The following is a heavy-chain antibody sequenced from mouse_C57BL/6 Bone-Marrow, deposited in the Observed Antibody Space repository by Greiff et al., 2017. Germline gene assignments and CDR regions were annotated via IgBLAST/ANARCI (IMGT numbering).Heavy chain of an antibody. CDR2: ISSGSSTL. CDR1: GFTFSDYG. V-gene: IGHV5-17*01. J-gene: IGHJ3*01. CDR3: ARRGYSNYAWFAY. Sequence: EVQVVESGGGLVKPGGSLKLSCAASGFTFSDYGMHWVRQAPEKGLEWVAYISSGSSTLYYADTVKGRFTISRDNAKNTLFLQRTSLRSEDTAMYYSARRGYSNYAWFAYWGQGTLVTVS. D-gene: IGHD2-5*01.